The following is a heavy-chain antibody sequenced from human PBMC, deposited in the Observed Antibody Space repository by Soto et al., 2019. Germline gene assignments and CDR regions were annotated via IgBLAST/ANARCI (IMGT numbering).Heavy chain of an antibody. D-gene: IGHD3-3*01. J-gene: IGHJ3*02. Sequence: ASVKVSCKASGYTFTSYGISWVRQAPGQGLEWMGWISAYNGNTNYAQKLQGRVTMTTDISTSTAYMELRSLRSDDTAVYYCARSDRLRFLEWFLGAFDIWGQGTMVTVSS. V-gene: IGHV1-18*01. CDR1: GYTFTSYG. CDR3: ARSDRLRFLEWFLGAFDI. CDR2: ISAYNGNT.